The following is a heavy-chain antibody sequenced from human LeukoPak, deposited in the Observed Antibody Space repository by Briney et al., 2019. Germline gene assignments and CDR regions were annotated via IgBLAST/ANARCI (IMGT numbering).Heavy chain of an antibody. CDR2: IWYDGSNK. D-gene: IGHD6-13*01. J-gene: IGHJ6*02. V-gene: IGHV3-33*01. CDR3: ARDRGSWSQYGMDV. Sequence: GGSLRLSCAASGFTFSSYGMHWVRQAPGKGLERVAVIWYDGSNKYYADSVKGRFTISRDNSKNTLYLQMNSLRAEDTAVYYCARDRGSWSQYGMDVWGQGTTVTASS. CDR1: GFTFSSYG.